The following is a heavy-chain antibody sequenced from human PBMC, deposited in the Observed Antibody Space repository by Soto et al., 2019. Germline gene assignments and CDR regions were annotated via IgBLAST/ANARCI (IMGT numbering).Heavy chain of an antibody. D-gene: IGHD2-15*01. V-gene: IGHV2-5*02. Sequence: SGATPVNLTPTLTLTCTFSGFSLSTSGGGVGWIRQPPGKALEWLALIYWDDDKCYSPSLKSRLTITKATYKKQVVLTMTNMDAVDTATFYCAHRVGKKLVSAFDYWGQGTLGTVSS. CDR3: AHRVGKKLVSAFDY. CDR1: GFSLSTSGGG. CDR2: IYWDDDK. J-gene: IGHJ4*02.